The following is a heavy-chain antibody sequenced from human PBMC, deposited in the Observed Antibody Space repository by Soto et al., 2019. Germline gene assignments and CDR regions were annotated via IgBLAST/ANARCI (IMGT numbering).Heavy chain of an antibody. D-gene: IGHD5-12*01. CDR1: GFSLSTSGVG. J-gene: IGHJ4*02. V-gene: IGHV2-5*02. Sequence: QITLKESGPTLVKPTQTLTLTCTFSGFSLSTSGVGVGWIRQPPGKALEWLALIYWDDDKRYSPSLKSRLTITKDTSKNQVVLTMTNMDPVDTATYYCAHGELGGYQYYFDYWGQGTLVTVSS. CDR2: IYWDDDK. CDR3: AHGELGGYQYYFDY.